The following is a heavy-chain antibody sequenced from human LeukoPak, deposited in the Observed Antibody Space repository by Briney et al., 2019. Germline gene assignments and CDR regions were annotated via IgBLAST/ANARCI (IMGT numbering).Heavy chain of an antibody. D-gene: IGHD3-22*01. Sequence: GGSLRLSCAASGFTFSDYYMSWIRQAPGKGLEWLSYICDSGRTIYYADSVKGRFTTSRDNAKKSVYLQMNNLTAEDTAVYYCARDRLGDYDHSGYYDKWGQGTLVTVSS. V-gene: IGHV3-11*01. CDR3: ARDRLGDYDHSGYYDK. CDR1: GFTFSDYY. J-gene: IGHJ4*02. CDR2: ICDSGRTI.